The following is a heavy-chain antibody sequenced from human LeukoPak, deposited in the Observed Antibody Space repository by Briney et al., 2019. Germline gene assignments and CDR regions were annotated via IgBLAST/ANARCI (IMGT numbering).Heavy chain of an antibody. CDR2: IWYDGSNK. D-gene: IGHD3-10*01. Sequence: GGSLRLSCAASGFTFSSYGMHWVRQAPGKGLEWVAVIWYDGSNKYYADSVKGRFTISGDNSKNTLYLQMNSLRAEDTAVYYCARDGSLYYYYGMDVWGQGTTVTVSS. CDR1: GFTFSSYG. V-gene: IGHV3-33*01. CDR3: ARDGSLYYYYGMDV. J-gene: IGHJ6*02.